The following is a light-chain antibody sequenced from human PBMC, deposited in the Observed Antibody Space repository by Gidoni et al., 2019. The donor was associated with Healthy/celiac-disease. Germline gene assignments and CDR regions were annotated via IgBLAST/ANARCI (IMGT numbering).Light chain of an antibody. CDR1: QRVSIN. J-gene: IGKJ5*01. CDR3: QQYNNWLIT. Sequence: EIVMTQSPATLSVSPGERATLSCRASQRVSINLAWYQQKPGQAPRHLIYGASTRATGIPARFSGSGSGTEFTLTISSLQSEDFAVYYCQQYNNWLITFGQGTRLEIK. CDR2: GAS. V-gene: IGKV3-15*01.